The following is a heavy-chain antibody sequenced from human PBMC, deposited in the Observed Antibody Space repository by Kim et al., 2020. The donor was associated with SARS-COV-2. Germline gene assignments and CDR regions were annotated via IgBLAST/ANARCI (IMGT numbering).Heavy chain of an antibody. Sequence: GGSLRLSCAASGFTFSSYAMSWVRQAPGKGLEWVSVIYSGGSSTYYADSVKGRFTISRDNSKNTLYLQMNSLRAEDTAVYYCAKGRLDWLFGAFAPIDYWGQGTLVTVSS. CDR3: AKGRLDWLFGAFAPIDY. D-gene: IGHD3-9*01. CDR1: GFTFSSYA. J-gene: IGHJ4*02. V-gene: IGHV3-23*03. CDR2: IYSGGSST.